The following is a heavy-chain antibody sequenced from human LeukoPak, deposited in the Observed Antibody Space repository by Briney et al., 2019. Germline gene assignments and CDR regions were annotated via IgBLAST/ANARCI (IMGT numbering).Heavy chain of an antibody. CDR1: GGSISSGSYY. CDR3: AREGRIVGATVDY. J-gene: IGHJ4*02. D-gene: IGHD1-26*01. V-gene: IGHV4-61*02. CDR2: IYTSGST. Sequence: SETLSLTCTVSGGSISSGSYYWSWIRQPAGKELEWIGRIYTSGSTNYNPSLKSRVTISVDTSKNQFSLKLSSVTAADTAVYYCAREGRIVGATVDYWGQGTLVTVSS.